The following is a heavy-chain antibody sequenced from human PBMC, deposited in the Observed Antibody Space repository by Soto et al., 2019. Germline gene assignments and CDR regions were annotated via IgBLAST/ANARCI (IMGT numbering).Heavy chain of an antibody. CDR3: ARDPPRMITFGGPDAFDI. CDR1: GFTFSSYS. V-gene: IGHV3-21*01. CDR2: ISSSSSYI. Sequence: EVQLVESGGGLVKPGGSLRLSCAASGFTFSSYSMNWVRQAPGKGLEWVSSISSSSSYIYYADSVKGRFTISRDNAKNSLYLQMTSLRAEDTAVYYCARDPPRMITFGGPDAFDIWGQGTMVTVSS. D-gene: IGHD3-16*01. J-gene: IGHJ3*02.